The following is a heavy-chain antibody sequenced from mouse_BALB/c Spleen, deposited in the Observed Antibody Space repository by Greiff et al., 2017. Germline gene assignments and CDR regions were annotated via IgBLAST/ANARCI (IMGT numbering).Heavy chain of an antibody. CDR1: GFNIKDTY. J-gene: IGHJ4*01. CDR2: IDPANGNT. CDR3: ALDSSGFLAMDY. D-gene: IGHD3-2*01. Sequence: EVQLQESGAELVKPGASVKLSCTASGFNIKDTYMHWVKQRPEQGLEWIGRIDPANGNTKYDPKFQGKATITADTSSNTAYLQLSSLTSEDTAVYYCALDSSGFLAMDYWGQGTSVTVSS. V-gene: IGHV14-3*02.